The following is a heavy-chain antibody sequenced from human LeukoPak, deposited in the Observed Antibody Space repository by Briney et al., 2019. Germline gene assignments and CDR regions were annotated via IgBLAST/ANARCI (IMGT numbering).Heavy chain of an antibody. V-gene: IGHV1-2*02. D-gene: IGHD4-23*01. Sequence: GASVKVSCKASGNTFTGYYMHWVRQAPGQGLEWMGWINPNSGGTNYAQRFEGRVTMTRDTSISTAYMELSRLRSDGTAVYYCARAVVPPATWFDPWGQGTLVTVSS. CDR1: GNTFTGYY. CDR2: INPNSGGT. J-gene: IGHJ5*02. CDR3: ARAVVPPATWFDP.